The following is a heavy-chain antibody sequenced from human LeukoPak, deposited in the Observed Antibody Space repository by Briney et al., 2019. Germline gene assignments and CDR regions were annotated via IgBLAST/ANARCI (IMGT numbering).Heavy chain of an antibody. Sequence: SETLSLTCTVSSGSISSNNYYWGWIRQPPGKGLEWIGSIYYTGSTFYNPSLKSRVTMSLDALKNQFTLKVTSVTATDTAVYYCARLVSYDVLTDNFYKYYMDVWGKGTTVTVSS. J-gene: IGHJ6*03. CDR1: SGSISSNNYY. V-gene: IGHV4-39*01. D-gene: IGHD3-9*01. CDR3: ARLVSYDVLTDNFYKYYMDV. CDR2: IYYTGST.